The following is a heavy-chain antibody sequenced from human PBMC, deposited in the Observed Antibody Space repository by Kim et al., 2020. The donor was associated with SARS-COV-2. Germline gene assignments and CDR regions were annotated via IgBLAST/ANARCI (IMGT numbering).Heavy chain of an antibody. J-gene: IGHJ4*02. CDR3: ARGPNYSPFDY. CDR2: I. V-gene: IGHV3-48*03. D-gene: IGHD4-4*01. Sequence: IYYADSVRGRFTITRDNDKNALYLQMNSLRAEDTAVYYCARGPNYSPFDYWGQGTLVTVSS.